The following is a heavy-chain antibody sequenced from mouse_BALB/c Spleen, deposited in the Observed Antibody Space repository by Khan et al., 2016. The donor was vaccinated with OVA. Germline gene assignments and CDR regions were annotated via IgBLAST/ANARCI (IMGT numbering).Heavy chain of an antibody. Sequence: QVQLKQSGAELVRPWPSVKLSCKTSGYIFTSYWIHWVKQRSGQGLEWIARIYPGTDNNYYNEKLKDKATMTADNSSRTAFMQLSSLKSEDSDVYFSAREEALYYVDYWGQGTTLTVSS. J-gene: IGHJ2*01. CDR1: GYIFTSYW. D-gene: IGHD3-2*02. V-gene: IGHV1-76*01. CDR3: AREEALYYVDY. CDR2: IYPGTDNN.